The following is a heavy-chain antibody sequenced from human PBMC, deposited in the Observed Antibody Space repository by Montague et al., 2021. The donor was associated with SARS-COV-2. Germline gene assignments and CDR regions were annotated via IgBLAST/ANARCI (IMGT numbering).Heavy chain of an antibody. J-gene: IGHJ4*02. CDR2: ISQKKKT. CDR1: VSWNSGAD. Sequence: SETLSLTCSRLVSWNSGADWKSIRLNSRNDGNSNAVISQKKKTNYNPSLKSRVTMSVDTSKNQFSLKLSSVTAADTAVYYCARGARQGYGFRLGSFDSWGQGTLVTVSS. V-gene: IGHV4-34*01. D-gene: IGHD3-10*01. CDR3: ARGARQGYGFRLGSFDS.